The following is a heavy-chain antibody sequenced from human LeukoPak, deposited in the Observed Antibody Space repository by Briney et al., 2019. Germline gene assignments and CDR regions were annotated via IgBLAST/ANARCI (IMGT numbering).Heavy chain of an antibody. J-gene: IGHJ2*01. D-gene: IGHD2-15*01. CDR1: GFTFDDYA. V-gene: IGHV3-9*01. Sequence: PGRSLRLSCAASGFTFDDYAMHWVRQAPGKGLEWVSSISWNSGTIGYADSVKGRLTISRDNAKNSLYLQMNSLRTEDTALYYCAKGSCSGGSCYSSWYFDLWGRGTVVTVSS. CDR3: AKGSCSGGSCYSSWYFDL. CDR2: ISWNSGTI.